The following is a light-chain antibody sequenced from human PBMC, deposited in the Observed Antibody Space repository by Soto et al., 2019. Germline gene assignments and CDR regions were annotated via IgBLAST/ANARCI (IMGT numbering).Light chain of an antibody. V-gene: IGKV3-15*01. CDR2: DAS. CDR3: QQYNNWPPN. CDR1: QSVSSN. J-gene: IGKJ5*01. Sequence: ETVMTQSPATLSVSPGERATLSCRASQSVSSNLAWYQQKPGQAPRLLIFDASTRATGVPARFSGCGSGTELTLNISSLQSEDIAVYVGQQYNNWPPNFGQGTRLEIK.